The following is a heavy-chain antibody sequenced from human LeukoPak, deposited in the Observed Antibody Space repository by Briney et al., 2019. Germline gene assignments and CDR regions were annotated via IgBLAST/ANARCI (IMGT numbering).Heavy chain of an antibody. D-gene: IGHD1-26*01. CDR2: IYSGGST. Sequence: GGSLRLSCAASGFTVSSNYMSWVRQAPGKGLEWVSVIYSGGSTYYADSVKGRFTISRDNSKNTLYLQMNSLRAEDTAVYYCAREDSGSYGHYYYMDVWSKGTTVTVSS. CDR3: AREDSGSYGHYYYMDV. J-gene: IGHJ6*03. V-gene: IGHV3-66*02. CDR1: GFTVSSNY.